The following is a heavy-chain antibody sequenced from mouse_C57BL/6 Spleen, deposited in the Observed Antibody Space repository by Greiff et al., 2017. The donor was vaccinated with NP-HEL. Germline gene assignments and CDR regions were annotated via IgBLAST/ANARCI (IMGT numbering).Heavy chain of an antibody. V-gene: IGHV1-15*01. CDR1: GYTFTDYE. Sequence: QVQLKQSGAELVRPGASVTLSCKASGYTFTDYEMHWVKQTPVHGLEWIGAIDPETGGTAYNQTFKGKAILTADKSSSTAYMELRSLTSEDSAVYYCTSAYYSNYGFAYWGQGTLVTVSA. CDR2: IDPETGGT. D-gene: IGHD2-5*01. CDR3: TSAYYSNYGFAY. J-gene: IGHJ3*01.